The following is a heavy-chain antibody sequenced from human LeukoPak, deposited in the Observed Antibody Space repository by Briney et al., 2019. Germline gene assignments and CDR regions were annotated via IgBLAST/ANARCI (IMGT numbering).Heavy chain of an antibody. CDR3: ARCYYDSSGYYGFGY. J-gene: IGHJ4*02. D-gene: IGHD3-22*01. Sequence: PSETLSLTCAVYGGSFSGYYWSWIRQPPGKGLEWIGEINHSGSTNYNPSLKSRVTISVDTSKNQFSLKLSSVTAADTAVYYCARCYYDSSGYYGFGYWGQGTLVTVSS. CDR1: GGSFSGYY. V-gene: IGHV4-34*01. CDR2: INHSGST.